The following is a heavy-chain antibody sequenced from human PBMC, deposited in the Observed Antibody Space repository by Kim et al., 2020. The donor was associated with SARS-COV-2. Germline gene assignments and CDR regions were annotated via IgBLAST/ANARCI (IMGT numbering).Heavy chain of an antibody. V-gene: IGHV3-21*01. CDR3: ARDLGRDGPEVHPDY. D-gene: IGHD3-16*01. CDR2: ISSGSSYI. Sequence: GGSLRLSCAASGFTFSDYSMNWVRQAPGKGLECISSISSGSSYIFYADSVKGRFTISRDNAKNSLYLQMNSLRPEDTAVYYCARDLGRDGPEVHPDYWAQGTLVTVSS. J-gene: IGHJ4*02. CDR1: GFTFSDYS.